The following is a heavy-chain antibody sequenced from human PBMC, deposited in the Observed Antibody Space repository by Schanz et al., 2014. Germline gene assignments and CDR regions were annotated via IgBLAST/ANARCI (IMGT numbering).Heavy chain of an antibody. CDR1: GFTFSSYA. V-gene: IGHV3-23*01. CDR3: VRDSFFAFDY. D-gene: IGHD3-3*01. J-gene: IGHJ4*02. Sequence: EVQLLESGGGLVEPGGSLRLSCAASGFTFSSYAINWVRQAPGKGLEWVSGISGSGASTYYADSVKGRFTMSRDNAKNSVFLQMNSLRAEDTAVYYCVRDSFFAFDYWGQGTLVNVSS. CDR2: ISGSGAST.